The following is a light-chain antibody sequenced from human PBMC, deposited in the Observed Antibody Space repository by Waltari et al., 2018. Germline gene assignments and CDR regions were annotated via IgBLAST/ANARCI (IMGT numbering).Light chain of an antibody. CDR3: QQSYSTLYT. Sequence: SVGDRVTITCRASQSISSYLNWYQQKPGKAPKLLIYAASSLQSGVPSRFSGSGSGTDFTLTISSLQPEDFATYYCQQSYSTLYTFGQGTKLEIK. CDR1: QSISSY. J-gene: IGKJ2*01. CDR2: AAS. V-gene: IGKV1-39*01.